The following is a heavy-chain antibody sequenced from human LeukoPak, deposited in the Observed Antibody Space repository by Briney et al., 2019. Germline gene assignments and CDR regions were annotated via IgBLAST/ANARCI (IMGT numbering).Heavy chain of an antibody. J-gene: IGHJ3*02. CDR3: ARLTDSGDFFDI. CDR2: IEPKSGDT. V-gene: IGHV1-2*02. Sequence: ASVKVSCKASGYTLTGYYMHWVRQAPGQGLEWMGWIEPKSGDTKYAQKFKGRVTMTRDSSISTAYMELSSLRYDETAVYYCARLTDSGDFFDIWGQGTMVTVSS. CDR1: GYTLTGYY. D-gene: IGHD1-26*01.